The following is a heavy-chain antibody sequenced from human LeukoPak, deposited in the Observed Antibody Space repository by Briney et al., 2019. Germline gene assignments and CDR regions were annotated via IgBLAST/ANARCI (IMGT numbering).Heavy chain of an antibody. CDR1: GYTFTSYG. D-gene: IGHD3-22*01. J-gene: IGHJ3*02. CDR3: ARDYITMIEGAFDI. CDR2: ISAYNGNT. Sequence: ASVKVSCKASGYTFTSYGISWVRQAPGQGLEWMGWISAYNGNTNYAQKLQGRVTMTTDTSTSTAYMELRSLRSDDTAVYYCARDYITMIEGAFDIWGQGTMVTVSS. V-gene: IGHV1-18*01.